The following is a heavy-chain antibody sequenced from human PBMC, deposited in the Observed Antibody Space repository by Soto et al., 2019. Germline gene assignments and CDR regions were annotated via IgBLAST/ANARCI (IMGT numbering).Heavy chain of an antibody. CDR1: SGSINSFY. Sequence: SETLSLTCTVSSGSINSFYWSWIRQPAGKGLEWIGRIRSSGTTNYNPSLKSRVTMSVDTSRNQFSLKLTSVTAADTAVYYCARDRIIGTSYSDYWGQGVLVTVSS. CDR3: ARDRIIGTSYSDY. V-gene: IGHV4-4*07. CDR2: IRSSGTT. J-gene: IGHJ4*02. D-gene: IGHD1-7*01.